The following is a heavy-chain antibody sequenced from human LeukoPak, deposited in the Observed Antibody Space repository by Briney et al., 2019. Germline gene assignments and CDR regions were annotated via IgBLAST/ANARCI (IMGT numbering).Heavy chain of an antibody. CDR3: AKTSSGAIEVLYFDY. Sequence: PGGSLRLSCAASGFTFSSYGMHWVRQAPGKGLEWVAVISYDGSNKYYADSVKGRFTISRDNSKNTLYLQMNSLRAEDTAVYYCAKTSSGAIEVLYFDYWGQGTLVTVSS. D-gene: IGHD1-1*01. V-gene: IGHV3-30*18. CDR1: GFTFSSYG. J-gene: IGHJ4*02. CDR2: ISYDGSNK.